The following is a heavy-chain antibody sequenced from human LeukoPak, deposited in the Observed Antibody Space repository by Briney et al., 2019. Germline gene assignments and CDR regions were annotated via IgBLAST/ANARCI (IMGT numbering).Heavy chain of an antibody. Sequence: ASVKVSCKASGYTFTSYDINWVRQATGQGPEWMGWMNPNSGNTGYAQKFQGRVTMTRNTSISTAYMELSSLRSEDTAVYYCARGPPTQLWPRYYYYYYGMDVWGQGTTVTVSS. V-gene: IGHV1-8*01. CDR3: ARGPPTQLWPRYYYYYYGMDV. J-gene: IGHJ6*02. CDR2: MNPNSGNT. D-gene: IGHD5-18*01. CDR1: GYTFTSYD.